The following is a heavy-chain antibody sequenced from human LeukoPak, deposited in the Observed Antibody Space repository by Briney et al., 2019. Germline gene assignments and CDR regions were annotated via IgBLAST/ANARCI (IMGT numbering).Heavy chain of an antibody. D-gene: IGHD3-10*01. CDR1: GFTFSSYG. V-gene: IGHV3-30*18. J-gene: IGHJ6*04. CDR2: ISYDGSNK. Sequence: GGSLRLSCAASGFTFSSYGMHWVRQAPGKGLEWVAVISYDGSNKYYADSVKGRFAISRDNSKNTLYLQMNSLRAEDTAVYYCAKESHNYYYYHMDVWGKGTTVTVPS. CDR3: AKESHNYYYYHMDV.